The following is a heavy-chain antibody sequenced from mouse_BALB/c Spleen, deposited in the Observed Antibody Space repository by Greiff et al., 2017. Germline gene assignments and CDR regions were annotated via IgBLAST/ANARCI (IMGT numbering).Heavy chain of an antibody. CDR2: IDPANGNT. D-gene: IGHD1-1*01. J-gene: IGHJ3*01. CDR1: GFNIKDTY. Sequence: EVQLQESGAELVKPGASVKLSCTASGFNIKDTYMHWVKQRPEQGLEWIGRIDPANGNTKYDPKFQGKATITADTSSNTAYLQLSSLTSEDTAVYYCARFPDYGSSYGFAYWGQGTLVTVSA. V-gene: IGHV14-3*02. CDR3: ARFPDYGSSYGFAY.